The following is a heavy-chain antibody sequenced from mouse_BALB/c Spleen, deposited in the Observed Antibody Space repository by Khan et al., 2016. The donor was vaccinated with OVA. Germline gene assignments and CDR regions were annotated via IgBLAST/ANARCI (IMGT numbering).Heavy chain of an antibody. D-gene: IGHD2-1*01. Sequence: QVQLKQSGAELVKPGASVKLSCKTSGYTFTSYWIQWVKQRPGQGLGWIGQIFPGTGTTYYNENFKGKATLTVDTSSSTAYMQLSSLTSEDSDVYFCARGYFGNYEFVYWGQGTLVTVSP. CDR3: ARGYFGNYEFVY. J-gene: IGHJ3*01. V-gene: IGHV1S132*01. CDR1: GYTFTSYW. CDR2: IFPGTGTT.